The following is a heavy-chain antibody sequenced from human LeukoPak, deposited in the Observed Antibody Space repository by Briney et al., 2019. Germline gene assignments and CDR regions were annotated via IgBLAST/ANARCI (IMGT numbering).Heavy chain of an antibody. CDR1: GGSISSTNHY. CDR3: ARHDYSGSWYRWFDP. CDR2: IYYSGST. J-gene: IGHJ5*02. V-gene: IGHV4-39*01. D-gene: IGHD6-13*01. Sequence: SETLSLTCTVSGGSISSTNHYWGWIRQPPGKGLEWIGSIYYSGSTYYNPSLKSRVTMSVDTSKNQFSLTLSSVTAADTAIYYCARHDYSGSWYRWFDPWGQGILVTVSS.